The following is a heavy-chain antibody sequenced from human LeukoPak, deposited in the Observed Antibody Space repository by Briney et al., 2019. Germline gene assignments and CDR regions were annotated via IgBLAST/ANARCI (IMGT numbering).Heavy chain of an antibody. CDR2: IYYSGST. Sequence: PSETLSLTCTVSGGSISSYYWSWIRQPPGKGLEWIGYIYYSGSTNYNPSLKSRVTISVDTSKNQFSLKLSSVTAADTAVYYRARSPGFIVVPAAFPLDYWGQGTLVTVSS. V-gene: IGHV4-59*01. D-gene: IGHD2-2*01. J-gene: IGHJ4*02. CDR3: ARSPGFIVVPAAFPLDY. CDR1: GGSISSYY.